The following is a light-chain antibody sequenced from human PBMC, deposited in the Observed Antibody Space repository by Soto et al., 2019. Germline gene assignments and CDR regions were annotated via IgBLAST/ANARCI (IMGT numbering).Light chain of an antibody. Sequence: QPVLTQPASVSGSPRQSIPISCTGTSSDVGGYNYVSWYQQHPGKAPELMIYDVSSRPSGVSSRFSGSKSGNTASLTISWLLAEDEADYYCSSYTRGSTYVFGTGTKVTVL. J-gene: IGLJ1*01. V-gene: IGLV2-14*03. CDR1: SSDVGGYNY. CDR2: DVS. CDR3: SSYTRGSTYV.